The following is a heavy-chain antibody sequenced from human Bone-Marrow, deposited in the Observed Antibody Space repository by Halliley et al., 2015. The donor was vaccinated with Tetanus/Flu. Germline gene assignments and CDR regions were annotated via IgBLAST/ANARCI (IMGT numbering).Heavy chain of an antibody. V-gene: IGHV3-53*01. J-gene: IGHJ6*02. CDR3: ARDYGSDRTGYYGLDV. D-gene: IGHD3-10*01. CDR2: GGAT. Sequence: GGATFYADSVGGRFTISRDTSKNTLYLQMNSLSVDDTAMYYCARDYGSDRTGYYGLDVWGQGATVTVSS.